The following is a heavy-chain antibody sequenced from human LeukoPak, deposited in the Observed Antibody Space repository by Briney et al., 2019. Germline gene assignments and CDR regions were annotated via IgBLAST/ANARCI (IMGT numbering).Heavy chain of an antibody. D-gene: IGHD3-9*01. J-gene: IGHJ5*02. Sequence: GGSLRPSCAASGFTFSSYWMSWVRQAPGKGLEWVANIKQDGSEKYYVDSVKGRFTISRDNAKNSLYLQMNSLRAEDTAVYYCAREGTDYDILTGLNWFDPWGQGTLVTVSS. CDR1: GFTFSSYW. V-gene: IGHV3-7*01. CDR3: AREGTDYDILTGLNWFDP. CDR2: IKQDGSEK.